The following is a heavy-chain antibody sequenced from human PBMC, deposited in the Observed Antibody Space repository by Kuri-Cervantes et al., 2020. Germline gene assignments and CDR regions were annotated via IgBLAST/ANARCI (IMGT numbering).Heavy chain of an antibody. CDR3: ARGRITMVQDQYWFDP. Sequence: SVKVSCKASGYTFTSYAMNWVRQAPGQGLEWMGGIIPIFGTANYAQKFQGRVTITADESTSTAYMELSSLRSEDTAVYYCARGRITMVQDQYWFDPWGQGTLVTVSS. CDR2: IIPIFGTA. J-gene: IGHJ5*02. D-gene: IGHD3-10*01. CDR1: GYTFTSYA. V-gene: IGHV1-69*13.